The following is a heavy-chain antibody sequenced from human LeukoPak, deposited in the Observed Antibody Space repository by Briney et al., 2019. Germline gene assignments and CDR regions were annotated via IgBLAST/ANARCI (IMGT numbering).Heavy chain of an antibody. J-gene: IGHJ4*02. D-gene: IGHD3-10*01. Sequence: GGSLRLSCAASGFTFSSYWVHWVRQTPGKGLEWVSRINTDGSSTSYADSVKGRFTISRDNAKNTLYLQMNGLRDEDTAVYYCARAGTHKFEYWGQGTLVTVSS. CDR3: ARAGTHKFEY. CDR2: INTDGSST. CDR1: GFTFSSYW. V-gene: IGHV3-74*01.